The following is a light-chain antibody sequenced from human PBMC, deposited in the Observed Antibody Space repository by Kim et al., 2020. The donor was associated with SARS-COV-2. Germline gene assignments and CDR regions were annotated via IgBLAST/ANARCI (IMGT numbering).Light chain of an antibody. J-gene: IGKJ3*01. V-gene: IGKV3-20*01. Sequence: EIVLTQSPGTLSLSPGERATLSCRASQSVSGTYLAWYQQKPGQAPRLLIYGASSRATGIPDRFSGSGSGTDFTLTISRLEPEDFAVYYCQQYGSSRFTFGPGTKVEIK. CDR2: GAS. CDR1: QSVSGTY. CDR3: QQYGSSRFT.